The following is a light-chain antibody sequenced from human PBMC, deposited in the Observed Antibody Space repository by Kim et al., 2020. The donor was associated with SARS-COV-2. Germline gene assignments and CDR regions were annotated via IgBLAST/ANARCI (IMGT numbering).Light chain of an antibody. Sequence: QAGLTQPPSVSKGLRQTATLTCTGNSNNVGNQGAAWLQQHQGHPPKLLSYRNNNRPSGISERLSASRSGNTASLTITGLQPEDEADYYCSVWDSSLSAWLFGGGTKLTVL. CDR3: SVWDSSLSAWL. V-gene: IGLV10-54*01. J-gene: IGLJ3*02. CDR2: RNN. CDR1: SNNVGNQG.